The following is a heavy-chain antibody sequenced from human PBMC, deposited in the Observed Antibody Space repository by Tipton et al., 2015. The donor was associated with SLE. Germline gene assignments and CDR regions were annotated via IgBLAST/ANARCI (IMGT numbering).Heavy chain of an antibody. Sequence: SLRLSCAASGFTVSSNYMSWVRQAPGKGLEWVSVIYSGGSTYYADSVKGRFTISRDNSKNTLYLQMNSLRAEDTAVYYCAKDRGGRFLEWYFDYWGQGTLVTVSS. CDR2: IYSGGST. CDR3: AKDRGGRFLEWYFDY. J-gene: IGHJ4*02. D-gene: IGHD3-3*01. CDR1: GFTVSSNY. V-gene: IGHV3-53*01.